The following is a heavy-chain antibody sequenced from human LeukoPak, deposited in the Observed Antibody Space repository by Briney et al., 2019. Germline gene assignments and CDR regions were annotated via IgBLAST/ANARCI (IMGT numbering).Heavy chain of an antibody. CDR3: AKGITRDSYYLDY. Sequence: GGSLRLSCAASGFTVSSNYMSWVRQAPGKGLEWVSVIYSGGSTYYADSVKGRFTISRDNSKNTLYLQMNSLRAEDTAVYYCAKGITRDSYYLDYWGQGTLVTVSS. CDR1: GFTVSSNY. CDR2: IYSGGST. V-gene: IGHV3-53*01. D-gene: IGHD1-20*01. J-gene: IGHJ4*02.